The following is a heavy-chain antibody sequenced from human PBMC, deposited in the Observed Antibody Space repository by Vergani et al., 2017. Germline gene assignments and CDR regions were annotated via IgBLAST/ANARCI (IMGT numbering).Heavy chain of an antibody. V-gene: IGHV4-34*01. CDR2: INHSGST. D-gene: IGHD5-18*01. J-gene: IGHJ4*02. CDR3: ARDIPGDTAMADHLFDY. Sequence: QVQLQQWGAGLLKPSETLSLTCAVYGGSFSGYYWSWIRQPPGKGLEWIGEINHSGSTNYNPSLKSRVTISVDTSKNQFSLKLSSVTAADTAVYYCARDIPGDTAMADHLFDYWGQGTLVTVSS. CDR1: GGSFSGYY.